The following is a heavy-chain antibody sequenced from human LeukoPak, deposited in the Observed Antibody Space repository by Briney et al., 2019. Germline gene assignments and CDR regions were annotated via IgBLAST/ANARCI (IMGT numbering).Heavy chain of an antibody. V-gene: IGHV3-48*03. D-gene: IGHD3-10*01. Sequence: GGSLRLSCAASGFIFNTYEMNWVRQAPGKGLEWVSYISSASNTIYYADSVKGRFTISRDNAKNSLYLQMNSLRAEDTAMYYCARDGWFGDYNWFDPWGQGTLVTVS. CDR3: ARDGWFGDYNWFDP. J-gene: IGHJ5*02. CDR1: GFIFNTYE. CDR2: ISSASNTI.